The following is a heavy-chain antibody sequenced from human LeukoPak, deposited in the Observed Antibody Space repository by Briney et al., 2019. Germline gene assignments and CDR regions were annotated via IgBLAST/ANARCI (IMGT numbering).Heavy chain of an antibody. CDR1: GYTFTSYY. V-gene: IGHV1-46*01. Sequence: GASVKVSCKASGYTFTSYYMHWVRQAPGQGLEWMGIINPSGGSTSYAQKFQGRVTMTRDTSTSTVYMELSSLRSEDTAVYYCARDQNWIAAAVGYFQHWGQGTLVTVSS. CDR3: ARDQNWIAAAVGYFQH. D-gene: IGHD6-13*01. CDR2: INPSGGST. J-gene: IGHJ1*01.